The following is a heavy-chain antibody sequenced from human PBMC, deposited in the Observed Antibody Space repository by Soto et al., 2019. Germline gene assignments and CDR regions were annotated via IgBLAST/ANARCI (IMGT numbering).Heavy chain of an antibody. Sequence: QLQLQESGSGLVKPSQTLSLTCAVSGGSISSGGYSWSWIRQPPGKGLEWIGYIHHSGSTYYSPSLKGRVXXSXDXXKIQVSQKLSSVSAADTAEYYCCAVGESYYSGMDVWGQGTTVTVSS. J-gene: IGHJ6*02. CDR3: CAVGESYYSGMDV. CDR1: GGSISSGGYS. CDR2: IHHSGST. V-gene: IGHV4-30-2*01.